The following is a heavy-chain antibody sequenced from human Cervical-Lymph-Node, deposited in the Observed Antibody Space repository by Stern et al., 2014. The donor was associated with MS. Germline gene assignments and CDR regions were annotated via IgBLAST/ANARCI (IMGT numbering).Heavy chain of an antibody. CDR3: ARGYNYAYEY. Sequence: VQLVQSGVEVKKPGASVKVSCKASGYTFTGDNMHWVRQAPGQGLEWMGRIITSRGDTYYEQTFQGRVTMTMDTSIDTAYLELSSLTFDDPALYYCARGYNYAYEYWGQGTLVTVSS. V-gene: IGHV1-2*06. D-gene: IGHD5-18*01. J-gene: IGHJ4*02. CDR1: GYTFTGDN. CDR2: IITSRGDT.